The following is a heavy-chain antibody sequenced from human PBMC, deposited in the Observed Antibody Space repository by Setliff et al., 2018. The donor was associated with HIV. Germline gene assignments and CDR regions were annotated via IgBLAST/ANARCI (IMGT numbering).Heavy chain of an antibody. CDR3: VRGPQWLVQKGRVYYFDY. CDR2: IHPSGST. CDR1: GESFSGFY. J-gene: IGHJ4*02. D-gene: IGHD6-19*01. V-gene: IGHV4-34*01. Sequence: SETLSLTCAVYGESFSGFYWNWIRQPPGKGLEWIGEIHPSGSTRYSPSLDRRVTISRDTSKRQVSLKLNSMTAADTAVYFCVRGPQWLVQKGRVYYFDYWGQGTLVTVSS.